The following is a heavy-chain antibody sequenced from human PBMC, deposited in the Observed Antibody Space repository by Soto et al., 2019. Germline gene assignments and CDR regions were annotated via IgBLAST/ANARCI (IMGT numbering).Heavy chain of an antibody. CDR2: ISGNGNTI. CDR1: GFIFSDYY. CDR3: VRATYFSDSSGYTRCFDY. Sequence: GGSLRLSCAASGFIFSDYYMGWVRQAQGKGLEWISYISGNGNTIYYADSVRGRFTISRDNAEKSVYLQMNSLRAEDTAVYYCVRATYFSDSSGYTRCFDYWGQGTLVTVSS. J-gene: IGHJ4*02. V-gene: IGHV3-11*01. D-gene: IGHD3-22*01.